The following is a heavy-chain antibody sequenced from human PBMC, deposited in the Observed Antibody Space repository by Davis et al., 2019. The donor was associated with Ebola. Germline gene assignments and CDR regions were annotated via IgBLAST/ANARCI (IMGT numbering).Heavy chain of an antibody. Sequence: MPSETLSLTCTVSAGSISNYYWNWIRQLPGKGLEWNGNIYYTGSTTYNPSPRSRLTILVNMSKNQFSLKLNSVTAADTAMYYCARGGAYCGGDCYDFDNWGQGTLVTVSS. J-gene: IGHJ4*02. V-gene: IGHV4-59*01. CDR3: ARGGAYCGGDCYDFDN. CDR2: IYYTGST. D-gene: IGHD2-21*02. CDR1: AGSISNYY.